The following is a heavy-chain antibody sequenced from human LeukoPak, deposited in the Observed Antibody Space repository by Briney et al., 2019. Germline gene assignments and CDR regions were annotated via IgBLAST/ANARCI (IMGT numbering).Heavy chain of an antibody. J-gene: IGHJ6*03. CDR1: GGSISSYY. CDR3: ARVGQWLEYYYYYYMDV. CDR2: IYYSGST. Sequence: PSETLSLTCTVYGGSISSYYWSWIRQPPGKGLEWIGYIYYSGSTNYNPSLKSRVTISVDTSKNQFSLKLSSVTAADTAVYYCARVGQWLEYYYYYYMDVWGKGTTVTVSS. D-gene: IGHD6-19*01. V-gene: IGHV4-59*01.